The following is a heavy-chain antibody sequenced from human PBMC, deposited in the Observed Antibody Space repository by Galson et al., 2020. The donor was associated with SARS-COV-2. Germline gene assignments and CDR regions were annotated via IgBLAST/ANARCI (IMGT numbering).Heavy chain of an antibody. Sequence: SQTLSLTCTVSGGSISSSSYYWGWLRQPPGKGLEWIGSIYYSGSTYYNPSLKSRVTISVDTSKNQFSLKLSSVTAADTAVYYCARRADYYGSGSFDYWGQGTLVTVSS. V-gene: IGHV4-39*01. CDR2: IYYSGST. J-gene: IGHJ4*02. CDR3: ARRADYYGSGSFDY. CDR1: GGSISSSSYY. D-gene: IGHD3-10*01.